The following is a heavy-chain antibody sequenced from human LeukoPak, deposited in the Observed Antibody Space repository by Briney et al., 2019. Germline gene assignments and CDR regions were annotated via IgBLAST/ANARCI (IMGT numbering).Heavy chain of an antibody. CDR1: GYTFTSYG. J-gene: IGHJ6*03. V-gene: IGHV1-18*01. D-gene: IGHD3-3*01. CDR3: ARDRYYDFRSGLSRDYYYYYMDV. Sequence: ASVKVSCKASGYTFTSYGISWVRQAPGQGLEWMGWISAYNGNTNYAQKLQGRVTMTTDTSTSTAYMELRSLRSDDTAVYYCARDRYYDFRSGLSRDYYYYYMDVWGKGTTVTVSS. CDR2: ISAYNGNT.